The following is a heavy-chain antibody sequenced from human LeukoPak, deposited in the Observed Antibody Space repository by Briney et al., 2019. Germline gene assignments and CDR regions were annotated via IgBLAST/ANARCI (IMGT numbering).Heavy chain of an antibody. J-gene: IGHJ3*02. D-gene: IGHD4-17*01. Sequence: PSETLSLTCTVSGGSISSYYWSWIRQPPGKGLEWIGYIYYSGSTNYNPSLKSRVTISVGTSKNQFSLKLSSVTAADTAVYYCARAYGDYDPSPFDIWGQGTMVTVSS. V-gene: IGHV4-59*01. CDR2: IYYSGST. CDR3: ARAYGDYDPSPFDI. CDR1: GGSISSYY.